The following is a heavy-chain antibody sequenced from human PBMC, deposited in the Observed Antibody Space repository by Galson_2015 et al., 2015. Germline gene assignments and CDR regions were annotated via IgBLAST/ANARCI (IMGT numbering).Heavy chain of an antibody. Sequence: SVKVSCKASGYTFTGYYMHWVRQAPGQGLEWMGWINPNSGGTNYAQKFQGWVTMTRDTSISTAYMELSRLRSDDTAVYYCARQWLVRFDAFDIWGQGTMVTVSS. CDR1: GYTFTGYY. J-gene: IGHJ3*02. D-gene: IGHD6-19*01. CDR2: INPNSGGT. CDR3: ARQWLVRFDAFDI. V-gene: IGHV1-2*04.